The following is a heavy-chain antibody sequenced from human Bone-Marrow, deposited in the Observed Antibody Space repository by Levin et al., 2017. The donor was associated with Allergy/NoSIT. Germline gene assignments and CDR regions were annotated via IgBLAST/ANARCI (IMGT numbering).Heavy chain of an antibody. Sequence: GESLKISCKGSGYSFTTNWISWVRQMPGKGLEWMGRIDPSDSDSTYRPSFQGHVTMSIDKSTSTAYLQWSSLKASDTAIYYCARQSTRNGWFNDAFAIWGQGTMVTVSS. CDR3: ARQSTRNGWFNDAFAI. CDR1: GYSFTTNW. CDR2: IDPSDSDS. J-gene: IGHJ3*02. D-gene: IGHD6-19*01. V-gene: IGHV5-10-1*01.